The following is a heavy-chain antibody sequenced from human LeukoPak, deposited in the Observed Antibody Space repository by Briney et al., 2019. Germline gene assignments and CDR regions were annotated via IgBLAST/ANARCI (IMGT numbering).Heavy chain of an antibody. Sequence: QSGGSLRLSCAASGFTFSSYAMHWVRQAPGKGLEWVAVISYDGSNKYYADSVKGRFTISRDNSKNTLYLQMNSLGAEDTAVYYCARDEGCSSTSCRRGYNWFDPWGQGTLVTVSS. CDR1: GFTFSSYA. CDR3: ARDEGCSSTSCRRGYNWFDP. V-gene: IGHV3-30*01. CDR2: ISYDGSNK. J-gene: IGHJ5*02. D-gene: IGHD2-2*01.